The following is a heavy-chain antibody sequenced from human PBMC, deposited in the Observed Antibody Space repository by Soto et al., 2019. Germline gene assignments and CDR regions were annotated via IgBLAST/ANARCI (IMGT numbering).Heavy chain of an antibody. D-gene: IGHD1-26*01. CDR1: GYTFTSYG. J-gene: IGHJ4*02. Sequence: GASVKVSCKASGYTFTSYGISWVRQAPGQGLEWMGWISAYNGNTNYAQKLQGRVTMTTDTSTSTAYMELRSLRSDDTAVYYCARDLYSGSYSGLTDYWGQGTLVTVSS. V-gene: IGHV1-18*01. CDR3: ARDLYSGSYSGLTDY. CDR2: ISAYNGNT.